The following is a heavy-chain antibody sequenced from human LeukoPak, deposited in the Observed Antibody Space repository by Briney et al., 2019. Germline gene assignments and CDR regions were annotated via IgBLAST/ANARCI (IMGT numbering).Heavy chain of an antibody. CDR3: ARWGLTTEPYYFDY. CDR2: IYYSGST. V-gene: IGHV4-39*07. CDR1: GGSISSSSYY. D-gene: IGHD4/OR15-4a*01. Sequence: SETLSLTCTVSGGSISSSSYYWGWIRQPPGKGLEWIGSIYYSGSTYYNPSLKSRVTISVDTSKNQFSLKLSSVTAADTAVYYCARWGLTTEPYYFDYWGQGTLVTVSS. J-gene: IGHJ4*02.